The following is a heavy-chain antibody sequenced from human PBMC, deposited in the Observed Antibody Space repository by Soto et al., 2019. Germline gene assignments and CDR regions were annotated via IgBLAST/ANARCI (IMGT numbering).Heavy chain of an antibody. Sequence: QVQLQESGPGLVKPSETLSLTCTVSGGSISSYYWSWIRQPPGKGLEWIGYIYYSGSTNYNPSLKGRVTIAVDTSKNQFSLKLSSVTAADTAVYYCARHVRMVRGVMPDAFDIWGQGTMVTVSS. CDR2: IYYSGST. CDR1: GGSISSYY. CDR3: ARHVRMVRGVMPDAFDI. J-gene: IGHJ3*02. D-gene: IGHD3-10*01. V-gene: IGHV4-59*08.